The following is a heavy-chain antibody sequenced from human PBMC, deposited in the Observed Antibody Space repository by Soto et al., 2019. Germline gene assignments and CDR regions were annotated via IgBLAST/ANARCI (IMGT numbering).Heavy chain of an antibody. V-gene: IGHV1-18*04. Sequence: ASVKVSCKASGYTFPSYGISWVRQAPGQGLEWMGWISAYSGNTNYAQKLQGRVTMTTDTSTSTAYMELRSLRSDDTAVYYCARSGSSRDAFDIWGQGTMVTVSS. D-gene: IGHD1-26*01. J-gene: IGHJ3*02. CDR3: ARSGSSRDAFDI. CDR2: ISAYSGNT. CDR1: GYTFPSYG.